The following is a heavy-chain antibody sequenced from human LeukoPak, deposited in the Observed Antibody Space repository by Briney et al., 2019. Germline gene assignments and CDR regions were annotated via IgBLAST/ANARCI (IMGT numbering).Heavy chain of an antibody. V-gene: IGHV3-74*01. J-gene: IGHJ4*02. CDR2: ISSDGSTT. CDR1: GFTFSSYW. Sequence: PGGSLRLCCAASGFTFSSYWMHWVRQATGKGLVWVSRISSDGSTTSYADSVKGRFTISRDNAKNTLYLQMNSLKAEDTAVYYCARVLDRWGQGTLVTVSS. CDR3: ARVLDR.